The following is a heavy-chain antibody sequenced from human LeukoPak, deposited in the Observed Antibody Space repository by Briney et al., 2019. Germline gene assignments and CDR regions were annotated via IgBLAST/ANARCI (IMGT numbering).Heavy chain of an antibody. CDR3: ARSPTNDFWSGYYAYNWFDP. CDR2: INPNSGGT. CDR1: GCTFTGYY. V-gene: IGHV1-2*06. D-gene: IGHD3-3*01. Sequence: ASVKVSCKASGCTFTGYYMHWVRQAPGQGLEWMGRINPNSGGTNYAQKFQGRVTMTRDTSISTAYMELSRLRSDDTAVYYCARSPTNDFWSGYYAYNWFDPWGQGTLVTVSS. J-gene: IGHJ5*02.